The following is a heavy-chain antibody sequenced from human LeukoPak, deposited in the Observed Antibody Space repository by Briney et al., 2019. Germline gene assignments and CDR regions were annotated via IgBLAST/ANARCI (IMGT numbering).Heavy chain of an antibody. V-gene: IGHV1-18*01. Sequence: ASVKVSCKASGYTFTSYGISWVRQAPGQGLEWMGWISAYNGNTNYAQKLQGRVTMTTDTSTSTAYMELRSLRSDDTAVYYCAVYVRNPYFFMNWFDPWGQGTLVTVSS. CDR3: AVYVRNPYFFMNWFDP. CDR1: GYTFTSYG. CDR2: ISAYNGNT. D-gene: IGHD2/OR15-2a*01. J-gene: IGHJ5*02.